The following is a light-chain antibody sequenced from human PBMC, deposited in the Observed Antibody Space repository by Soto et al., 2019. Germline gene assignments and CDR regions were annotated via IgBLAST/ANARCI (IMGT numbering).Light chain of an antibody. CDR2: AAS. J-gene: IGKJ5*01. Sequence: EIVLTQSPATLSVSLGEGATLSCRASQSIDGNLAWYQQRPGQAPRLLINAASTRATGVPARFSGSGSGTDFTLTISSLQSEDFATYYCQQYESLPLTFGQGTRLEIK. CDR1: QSIDGN. CDR3: QQYESLPLT. V-gene: IGKV3-15*01.